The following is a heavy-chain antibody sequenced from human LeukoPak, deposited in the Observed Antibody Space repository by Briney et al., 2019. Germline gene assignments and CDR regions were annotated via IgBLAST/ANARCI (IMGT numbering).Heavy chain of an antibody. Sequence: PSETLSLTCTVSGGSTSSSSYYWGWIRQPPGKGLEWIGAMYYSGGTYYNPSLKSRVTIYVDTSKNQFSLKLNSVTAADTAVYYCARLAYDNSGYYYFDYWGQGTMVTVSS. J-gene: IGHJ4*02. CDR1: GGSTSSSSYY. CDR2: MYYSGGT. CDR3: ARLAYDNSGYYYFDY. V-gene: IGHV4-39*01. D-gene: IGHD3-22*01.